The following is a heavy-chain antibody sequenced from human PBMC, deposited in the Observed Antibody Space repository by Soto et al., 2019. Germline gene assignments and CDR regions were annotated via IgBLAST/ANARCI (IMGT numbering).Heavy chain of an antibody. J-gene: IGHJ6*02. CDR2: ISYDGSNK. CDR1: GFTFSSYG. V-gene: IGHV3-30*18. CDR3: AKANSSWFDYYYYYGMDV. D-gene: IGHD6-13*01. Sequence: GGSLRLSCAASGFTFSSYGMHWVRQAPGKGLEWVAVISYDGSNKYYADSVKGRFTISRDNSKNTLYLQMNSLRAEDTAVYYFAKANSSWFDYYYYYGMDVWGQGTTVTVSS.